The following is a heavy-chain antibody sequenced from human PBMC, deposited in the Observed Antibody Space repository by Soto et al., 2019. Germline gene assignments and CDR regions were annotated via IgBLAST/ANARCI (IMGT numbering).Heavy chain of an antibody. CDR2: IYNSGST. D-gene: IGHD3-22*01. J-gene: IGHJ3*02. CDR3: ARDRGGSSGRTLEYAFAI. CDR1: GGSIRYYY. Sequence: QVQLQESGPGLVKPSETLSLTCTVSGGSIRYYYWSWLRQPPGKGLEWIGYIYNSGSTTYNPSLKSRVTMSVDTSKNQLSLKLSSLTAADSAVYYCARDRGGSSGRTLEYAFAIWGQGTMVSVSS. V-gene: IGHV4-59*01.